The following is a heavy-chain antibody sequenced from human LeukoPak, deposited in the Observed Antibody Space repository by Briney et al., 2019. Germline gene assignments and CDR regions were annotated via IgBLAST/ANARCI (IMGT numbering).Heavy chain of an antibody. Sequence: GRSLRLACAASGFTFSSYAMNWVRQAPGKGLEWVAVISFDGSNKYYADSVKGRFTISRDNSKNTLYLQMNSLRAEDTAVYYCAKDLGIAAAPIQVNWFDPWGQGTLVTVSS. V-gene: IGHV3-30*04. J-gene: IGHJ5*02. D-gene: IGHD6-13*01. CDR3: AKDLGIAAAPIQVNWFDP. CDR2: ISFDGSNK. CDR1: GFTFSSYA.